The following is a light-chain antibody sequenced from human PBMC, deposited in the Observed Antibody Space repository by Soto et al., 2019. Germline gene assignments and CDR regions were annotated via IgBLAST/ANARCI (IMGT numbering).Light chain of an antibody. CDR1: QSISRW. CDR2: DAS. V-gene: IGKV1-5*01. CDR3: QQYNSYSPET. J-gene: IGKJ1*01. Sequence: DIQMTQFPSTLFASVGDRVTITCRASQSISRWLAWYQQKPGKAPKLLIYDASNLEKGVPSRFSGRGSGTEFTLPISSLQPDDFATFFCQQYNSYSPETFGPGTKVEI.